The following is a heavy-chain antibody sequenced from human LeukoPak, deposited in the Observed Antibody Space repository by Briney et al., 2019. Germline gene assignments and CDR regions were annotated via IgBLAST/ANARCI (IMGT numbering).Heavy chain of an antibody. J-gene: IGHJ4*02. Sequence: ASVTVSCKASGYTFTVYYMQWVRQPPAQGPEWMGWINSNSGDTNYAQTFQGRVTMTRDTSNSTAYMKLSRVRFDDTAVYYCARVGSISSGWYFFDFWGQGTLVTVSS. D-gene: IGHD6-19*01. CDR1: GYTFTVYY. CDR2: INSNSGDT. CDR3: ARVGSISSGWYFFDF. V-gene: IGHV1-2*02.